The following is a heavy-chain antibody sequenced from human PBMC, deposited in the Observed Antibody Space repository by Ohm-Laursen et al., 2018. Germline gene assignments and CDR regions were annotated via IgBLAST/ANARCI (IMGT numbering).Heavy chain of an antibody. CDR2: LSDNGAKT. D-gene: IGHD1-14*01. CDR1: GFTFRRDA. V-gene: IGHV3-23*01. J-gene: IGHJ4*02. Sequence: SLRLSCAAPGFTFRRDAMSWVRQAPGRGLEWVSSLSDNGAKTYYADSVKGRFTISRDNSKSTLYLQLNTLRAEDTAIYYCTRDPESVGPVFANWGQGTPVTVSS. CDR3: TRDPESVGPVFAN.